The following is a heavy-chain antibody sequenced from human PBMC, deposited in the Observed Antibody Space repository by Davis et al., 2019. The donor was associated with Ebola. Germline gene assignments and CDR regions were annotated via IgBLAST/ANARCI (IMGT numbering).Heavy chain of an antibody. D-gene: IGHD3/OR15-3a*01. V-gene: IGHV3-15*01. CDR3: TSGTGNSDFDS. CDR2: VKSKTDGGTT. Sequence: PGGSLRLSCVASGFTFSNAWMSWVRQAPGKGLEWVGRVKSKTDGGTTDYAAPVKGRFTISRDDSKNTLDLQMNSLKTEDTAVYYCTSGTGNSDFDSWGQGTQVTVSS. CDR1: GFTFSNAW. J-gene: IGHJ4*02.